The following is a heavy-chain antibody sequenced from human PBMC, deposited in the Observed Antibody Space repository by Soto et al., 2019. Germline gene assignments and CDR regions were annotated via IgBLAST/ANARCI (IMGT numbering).Heavy chain of an antibody. CDR3: TRSPSSIAAGGIDY. J-gene: IGHJ4*02. Sequence: NMSYWVRQPPGKGLEWIGEIYHSGSTNYNPSLKCRVTISVDKSKNQFSLKLNSVTAADTVVYYWTRSPSSIAAGGIDYWGQGFLVT. D-gene: IGHD6-13*01. CDR1: NM. V-gene: IGHV4-4*02. CDR2: IYHSGST.